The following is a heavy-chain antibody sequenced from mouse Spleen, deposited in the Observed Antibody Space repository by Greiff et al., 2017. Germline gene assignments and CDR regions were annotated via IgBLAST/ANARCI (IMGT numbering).Heavy chain of an antibody. CDR2: IWWDDDK. D-gene: IGHD1-2*01. CDR3: ARNHYYDGRGAWFAY. V-gene: IGHV8-8*01. CDR1: GFSLSTFGMG. J-gene: IGHJ3*01. Sequence: ESGPGILQPSQTLSLTCSFSGFSLSTFGMGVGWIRQPSGKGLEWLAHIWWDDDKYYNPALKSRLTISKDTSKNQVFLKIANVDTADTATYYCARNHYYDGRGAWFAYWGQGTLVTVSA.